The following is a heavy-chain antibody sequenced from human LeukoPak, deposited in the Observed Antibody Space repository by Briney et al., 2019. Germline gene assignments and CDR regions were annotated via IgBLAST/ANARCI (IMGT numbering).Heavy chain of an antibody. CDR3: ATLRGDYYGSGSYYKNDS. CDR2: FDPEDGET. CDR1: GYTLTELS. V-gene: IGHV1-24*01. Sequence: GASVKVSCKVSGYTLTELSMHWVRQAPGKGLEWMGGFDPEDGETIYAQKFQGRVTMTEDTSTDTAYMELSSLRSEDTAVYYCATLRGDYYGSGSYYKNDSWGQGTLVTVSS. J-gene: IGHJ4*02. D-gene: IGHD3-10*01.